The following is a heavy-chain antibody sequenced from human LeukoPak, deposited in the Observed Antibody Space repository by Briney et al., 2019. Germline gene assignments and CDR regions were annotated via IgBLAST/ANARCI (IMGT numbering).Heavy chain of an antibody. CDR3: ARGPEGDPFDY. Sequence: PGGSLRLSCATSRFTFSNYWMSWVRQAPGKGLEWVANIKQDGSEKYYVDSVKGRFTISRDNAKNSLYLQMNSLRAEDTAVYYCARGPEGDPFDYWGQGTLVTVSS. J-gene: IGHJ4*02. CDR2: IKQDGSEK. CDR1: RFTFSNYW. D-gene: IGHD2-21*02. V-gene: IGHV3-7*01.